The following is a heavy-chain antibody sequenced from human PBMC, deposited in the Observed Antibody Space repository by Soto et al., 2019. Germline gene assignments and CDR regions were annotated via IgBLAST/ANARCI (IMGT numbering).Heavy chain of an antibody. CDR1: GGSFSGYY. CDR3: ARGYGLTYTLRY. Sequence: QVQLQQWGAGLLKPSETLSLTCAVYGGSFSGYYWSWIRQPPGKGLEWIGEINHSGSTNYNPSLKSRVTISVDTSKNQFSLKLSSVTAADTAVYYCARGYGLTYTLRYWRQGTLVTVSS. J-gene: IGHJ4*02. CDR2: INHSGST. D-gene: IGHD2-2*02. V-gene: IGHV4-34*01.